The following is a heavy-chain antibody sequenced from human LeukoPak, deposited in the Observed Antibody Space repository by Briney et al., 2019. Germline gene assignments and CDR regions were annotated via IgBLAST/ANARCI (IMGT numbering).Heavy chain of an antibody. V-gene: IGHV3-23*01. Sequence: GGSLRLSCAASGFTFSSYAMSWVRQAPGKGLEWVSAISGSGGSTYYADSVKGRFTISRDNSKNTLYLQMNSLRVEDTAVYYCAKSRSGWYVFDYWGQGTLVTVSS. CDR1: GFTFSSYA. J-gene: IGHJ4*02. D-gene: IGHD6-19*01. CDR3: AKSRSGWYVFDY. CDR2: ISGSGGST.